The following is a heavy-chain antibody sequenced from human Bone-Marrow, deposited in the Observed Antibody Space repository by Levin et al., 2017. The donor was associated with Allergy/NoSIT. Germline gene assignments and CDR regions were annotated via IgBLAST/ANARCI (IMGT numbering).Heavy chain of an antibody. V-gene: IGHV1-58*01. CDR3: AADVYSHHPYGMDV. D-gene: IGHD6-13*01. J-gene: IGHJ6*02. CDR2: IVIGSGDT. CDR1: GITFNRSA. Sequence: SVKVSCKPSGITFNRSALQWVRQARGQRPEWIGWIVIGSGDTKYAQKFQERVIMTRDMSTGTGYMELSSLTSEDTAVYYCAADVYSHHPYGMDVWGQGTTVTVSS.